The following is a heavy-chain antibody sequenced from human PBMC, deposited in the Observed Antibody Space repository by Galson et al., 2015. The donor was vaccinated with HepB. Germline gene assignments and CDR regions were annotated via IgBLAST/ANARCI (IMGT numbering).Heavy chain of an antibody. CDR3: ARDRNSNYFILDY. V-gene: IGHV3-33*01. D-gene: IGHD4-11*01. CDR1: GLTFSSYG. J-gene: IGHJ4*02. CDR2: IWYDGSNK. Sequence: SLRLSCAASGLTFSSYGMHWVRQAPGKGLEWVAVIWYDGSNKYYADSVKGRFTISRDNSKNTLYLQMNSLRAEDTAVYYCARDRNSNYFILDYWGQGTLVTVSS.